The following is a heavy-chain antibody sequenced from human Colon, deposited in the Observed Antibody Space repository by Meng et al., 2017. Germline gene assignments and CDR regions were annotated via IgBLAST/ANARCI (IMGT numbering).Heavy chain of an antibody. D-gene: IGHD2-21*02. CDR3: AKDRGVTPDY. CDR2: ISGSGGST. Sequence: GESLKIPCPASGVTFSNYWMHWVRQIPGKGLEWVSAISGSGGSTYYADSVKGRFTISRDNSKNTLYLQMNSLRAEDTAVYYCAKDRGVTPDYWGQGTLVTVSS. CDR1: GVTFSNYW. J-gene: IGHJ4*02. V-gene: IGHV3-23*01.